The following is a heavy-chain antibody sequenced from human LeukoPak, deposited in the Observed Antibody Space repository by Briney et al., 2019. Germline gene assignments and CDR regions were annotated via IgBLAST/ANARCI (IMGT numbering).Heavy chain of an antibody. J-gene: IGHJ4*02. Sequence: ASVTVSCKASGGTFSSYAISWVRQAPGQGLEWMGGIIPIFGTANYAQKFQGRVTITRDTSASTAYMELSSLRSEDTAVYYCALIAARPNFDYWGQGTLVTVSS. V-gene: IGHV1-69*05. CDR1: GGTFSSYA. D-gene: IGHD6-6*01. CDR2: IIPIFGTA. CDR3: ALIAARPNFDY.